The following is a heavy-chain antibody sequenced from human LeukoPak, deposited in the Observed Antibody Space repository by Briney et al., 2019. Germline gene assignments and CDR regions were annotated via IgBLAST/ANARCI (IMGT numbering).Heavy chain of an antibody. D-gene: IGHD6-19*01. CDR2: VFHSGST. V-gene: IGHV4-59*01. CDR3: TRPYSSGWYGTFSI. CDR1: GGSITSYY. Sequence: PSETLSLTCTASGGSITSYYWSWIRQPLGKGLEWIGHVFHSGSTNYNPSLKSRVTISVDTSKNQFSLKLSSVTAADTAVYYCTRPYSSGWYGTFSIWGQGTMVTVSS. J-gene: IGHJ3*02.